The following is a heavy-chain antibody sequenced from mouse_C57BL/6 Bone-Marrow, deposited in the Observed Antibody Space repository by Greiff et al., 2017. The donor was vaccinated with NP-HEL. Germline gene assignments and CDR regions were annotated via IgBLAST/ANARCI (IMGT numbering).Heavy chain of an antibody. CDR1: GYSIISGYY. J-gene: IGHJ3*01. CDR2: ISYDGSN. V-gene: IGHV3-6*01. Sequence: EVQLKESGPGLVKPSQSLSLTCSVTGYSIISGYYWNWIRQLPGNKLEWMAYISYDGSNNYNPSLKNRISITRDISKNQFFLKLTSVTTEDTATYYCAREGGYYGSPFAYWGQGTLVTVSA. CDR3: AREGGYYGSPFAY. D-gene: IGHD1-1*01.